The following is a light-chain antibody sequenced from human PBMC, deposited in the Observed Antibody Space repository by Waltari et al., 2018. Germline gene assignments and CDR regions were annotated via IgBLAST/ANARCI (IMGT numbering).Light chain of an antibody. CDR1: QNIRTH. CDR3: QQSFSSPWT. CDR2: AAT. Sequence: DIQMTHSPSSLSSSVGDTVTVTCRASQNIRTHLNWYQQKPTTAPKLLLYAATTLHRGVPSRFSGSGSETDFTLTVTNLQPDDFAIYFCQQSFSSPWTFGQGTRV. J-gene: IGKJ1*01. V-gene: IGKV1-39*01.